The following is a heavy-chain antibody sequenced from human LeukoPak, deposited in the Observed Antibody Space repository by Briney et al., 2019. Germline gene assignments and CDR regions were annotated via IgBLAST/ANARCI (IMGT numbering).Heavy chain of an antibody. V-gene: IGHV3-30*18. CDR1: GFTFSSYG. CDR2: ISNDGSNK. J-gene: IGHJ4*02. CDR3: AKAGRSGWLHLVGN. Sequence: QTGGSLRLSCAASGFTFSSYGMHWVRQAPGKGLEWVAVISNDGSNKYYGDSVKGRFTISRDNSKNTLYLQMNSLRAEDTALYYCAKAGRSGWLHLVGNWGQGTLITVSS. D-gene: IGHD6-19*01.